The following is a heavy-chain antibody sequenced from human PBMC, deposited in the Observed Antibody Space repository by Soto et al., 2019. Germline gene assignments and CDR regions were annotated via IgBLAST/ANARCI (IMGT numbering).Heavy chain of an antibody. CDR3: ARGAADTAMVDS. Sequence: SETLSLTCTVSGGSIRSYYWTWIRQPPGKGLEWLGYIFYSGSTFYNPSLKSRVTISIHTSKGQFSLQLTSVTAADTAVYYCARGAADTAMVDSWGQGTLVTVSS. CDR2: IFYSGST. J-gene: IGHJ4*02. V-gene: IGHV4-59*01. D-gene: IGHD5-18*01. CDR1: GGSIRSYY.